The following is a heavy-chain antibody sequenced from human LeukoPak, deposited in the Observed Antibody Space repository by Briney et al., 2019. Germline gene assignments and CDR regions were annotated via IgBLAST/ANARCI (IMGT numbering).Heavy chain of an antibody. J-gene: IGHJ4*02. V-gene: IGHV4-39*01. D-gene: IGHD5-18*01. Sequence: SETLSLTCTVSGGSISSSSYDWGWIRQPPGKGLEWIGSIYYSGSTYYNPSLKSRVTISVDTSKNQFSLKVNSVTAADTTVFYCASGYSYNYGAFYIDYWAQGTLVTVSS. CDR2: IYYSGST. CDR3: ASGYSYNYGAFYIDY. CDR1: GGSISSSSYD.